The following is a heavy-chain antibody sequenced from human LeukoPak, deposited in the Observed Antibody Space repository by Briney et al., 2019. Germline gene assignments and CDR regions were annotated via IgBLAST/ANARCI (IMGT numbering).Heavy chain of an antibody. Sequence: PSETLSLTCAVYGGSFSGYSWSWIRQPPGEGLEWIGEINHSGSTNYNPSLKSRVTISVDTSKNQFSLKLSSVTAADTAVYYCARANRAARRAGYFDYWGQGTLVTVSS. V-gene: IGHV4-34*01. J-gene: IGHJ4*02. CDR3: ARANRAARRAGYFDY. D-gene: IGHD6-6*01. CDR1: GGSFSGYS. CDR2: INHSGST.